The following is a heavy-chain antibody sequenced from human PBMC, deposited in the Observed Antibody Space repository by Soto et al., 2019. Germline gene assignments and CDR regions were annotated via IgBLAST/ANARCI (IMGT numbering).Heavy chain of an antibody. CDR2: IYWDDDK. Sequence: QITLKESGPTLVKPTQTLTLTCTFSGFSLSTSGVGVGWIRQPPGKALEWLTLIYWDDDKRYSPSLKSRLTITKDTSKNQVVLTMTNMDPVDTATYCCAHYPPYCTNGVCYGSRFDYWGQGTLVTVSS. CDR1: GFSLSTSGVG. J-gene: IGHJ4*02. D-gene: IGHD2-8*01. CDR3: AHYPPYCTNGVCYGSRFDY. V-gene: IGHV2-5*02.